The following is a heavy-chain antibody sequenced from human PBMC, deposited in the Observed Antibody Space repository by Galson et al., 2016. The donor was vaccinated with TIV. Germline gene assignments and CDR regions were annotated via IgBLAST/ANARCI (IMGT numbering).Heavy chain of an antibody. V-gene: IGHV3-48*03. CDR1: EFIFGSYE. CDR3: ARGGYSYDPLDAFDI. J-gene: IGHJ3*02. Sequence: SLRLSCAGSEFIFGSYEMNWVRQAPGKGLEWVSYISASGSRIHYAESLKGRFTISRDNAKNSLYLQMNSLRAEDTAIYYCARGGYSYDPLDAFDIWGQGTMVTVSS. D-gene: IGHD5-18*01. CDR2: ISASGSRI.